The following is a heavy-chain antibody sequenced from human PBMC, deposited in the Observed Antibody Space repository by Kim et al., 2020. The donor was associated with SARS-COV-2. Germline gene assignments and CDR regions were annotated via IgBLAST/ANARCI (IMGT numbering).Heavy chain of an antibody. Sequence: GGSLRLSCAASGFTFSNAWMSWVRQAPGKGLEWVGRIKSKTDGGTTDYAAPVKGRFTISRDDSKNTLYLQMNSLKTEDTAVYYCTTDPGRPRYYDILTGYYRVDYWGQGTLVTVSS. V-gene: IGHV3-15*01. D-gene: IGHD3-9*01. J-gene: IGHJ4*02. CDR3: TTDPGRPRYYDILTGYYRVDY. CDR2: IKSKTDGGTT. CDR1: GFTFSNAW.